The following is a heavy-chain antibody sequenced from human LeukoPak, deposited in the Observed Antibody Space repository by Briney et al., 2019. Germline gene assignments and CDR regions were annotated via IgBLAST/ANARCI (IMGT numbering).Heavy chain of an antibody. V-gene: IGHV5-51*01. J-gene: IGHJ3*02. CDR3: ARPPYSGSYYDAFDI. Sequence: GESLKISCQGSGYSFTTYWIGWVRQMPGRGLEWMGIIYPGDPNTRYSPSFQGQVTISADKSIRTAYLQWNSLKASDTAMYYCARPPYSGSYYDAFDIWGQGTMVTVSS. CDR1: GYSFTTYW. CDR2: IYPGDPNT. D-gene: IGHD1-26*01.